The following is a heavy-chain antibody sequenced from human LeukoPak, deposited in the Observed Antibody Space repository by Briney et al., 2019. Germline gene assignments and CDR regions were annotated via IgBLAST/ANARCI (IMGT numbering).Heavy chain of an antibody. CDR2: INPSGGST. Sequence: ASVKVSCKASGYTFTSYYMHWVRQAPGQGLEWMGIINPSGGSTSYAQKFQGRVTMTTDTSTSTAYMELRSLRSDDTAVYYCARDRLVPPGSRWFDPWGQGTLVTVSS. CDR1: GYTFTSYY. J-gene: IGHJ5*02. V-gene: IGHV1-46*01. D-gene: IGHD6-13*01. CDR3: ARDRLVPPGSRWFDP.